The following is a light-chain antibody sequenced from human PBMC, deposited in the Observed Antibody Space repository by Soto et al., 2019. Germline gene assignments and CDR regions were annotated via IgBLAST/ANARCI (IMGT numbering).Light chain of an antibody. J-gene: IGKJ5*01. Sequence: EIVITQSPSTLSVYPGERAALSCRASQSVRRNLAWYQQKPGQAPRLLIFGASTRATGIPARFSGSGSGTEFTLTISSLQSEDFAVYYCQQYNNWLITFGQGTRLEIK. CDR2: GAS. CDR1: QSVRRN. V-gene: IGKV3-15*01. CDR3: QQYNNWLIT.